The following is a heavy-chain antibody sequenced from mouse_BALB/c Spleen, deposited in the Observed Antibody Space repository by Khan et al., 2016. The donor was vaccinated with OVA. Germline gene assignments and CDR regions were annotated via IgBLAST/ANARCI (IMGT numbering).Heavy chain of an antibody. Sequence: QVQLKQSGAELVRPGVLVKFSCKGSGYKITDFTMHWVKQSHAMSLEWIGVISTYYGDADYSQKFQGKATMTVDKSSNTAYLDLASLTSEDSAFYYWARGGGGDRFPYWGQGTLVTVSA. D-gene: IGHD3-2*01. CDR1: GYKITDFT. CDR2: ISTYYGDA. V-gene: IGHV1S137*01. CDR3: ARGGGGDRFPY. J-gene: IGHJ3*01.